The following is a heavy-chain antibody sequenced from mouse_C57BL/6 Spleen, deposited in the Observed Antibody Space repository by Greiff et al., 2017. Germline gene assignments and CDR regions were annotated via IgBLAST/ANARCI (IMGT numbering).Heavy chain of an antibody. CDR2: IDPENGDT. V-gene: IGHV14-4*01. Sequence: VQLKQSGAELVRPGASVKLSCTASGFNIKDDYMHWVKQRPEQGLEWIGWIDPENGDTEYASKFQGKATITADTSSNTAYLQLSSLTSEDTAVYYCTYLAYYSNSYYAMDYWGQGTSVTVSS. CDR1: GFNIKDDY. J-gene: IGHJ4*01. CDR3: TYLAYYSNSYYAMDY. D-gene: IGHD2-5*01.